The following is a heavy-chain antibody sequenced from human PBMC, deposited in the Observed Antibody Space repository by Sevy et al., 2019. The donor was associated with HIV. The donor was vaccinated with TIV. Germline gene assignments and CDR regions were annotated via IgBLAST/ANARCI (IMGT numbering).Heavy chain of an antibody. V-gene: IGHV5-51*07. Sequence: GESLKISCKGSGFTFSSYWIAWVHQMPGKGLEWMGIIYPGDSETRYSPSFQGQVTISADKSINTAYLQWSSLKASDTAIYYCARRPGYCSGGSCYFWFDPWGQGTLVTVSS. CDR2: IYPGDSET. CDR1: GFTFSSYW. J-gene: IGHJ5*02. D-gene: IGHD2-15*01. CDR3: ARRPGYCSGGSCYFWFDP.